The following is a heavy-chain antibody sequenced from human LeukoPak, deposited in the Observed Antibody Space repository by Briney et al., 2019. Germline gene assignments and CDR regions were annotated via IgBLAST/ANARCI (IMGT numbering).Heavy chain of an antibody. J-gene: IGHJ4*02. D-gene: IGHD2-15*01. V-gene: IGHV4-39*07. CDR1: GGSISSSSYY. CDR3: ARGAVVAANDY. CDR2: IYYSGST. Sequence: SETLSLTCSVSGGSISSSSYYWGWSRQPPGKGLEWIGSIYYSGSTYYNSSLKSRVTISVDTSKNQFSLKLSSVTAADTAVYYCARGAVVAANDYWGQGTLVTVSS.